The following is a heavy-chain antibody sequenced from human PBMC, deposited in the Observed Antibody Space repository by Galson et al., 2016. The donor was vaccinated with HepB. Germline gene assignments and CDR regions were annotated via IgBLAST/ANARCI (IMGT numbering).Heavy chain of an antibody. J-gene: IGHJ4*01. Sequence: SLRLSCAASGFTFSSYGMHWVRQAPGKGREWVAVIWYDGGKKYYADSVKGRFAISRDNSKNTLYLQMNSLRAEDTAVYYCASACSSTTCYGGLDYWGHGTLVTVSS. D-gene: IGHD2-2*01. V-gene: IGHV3-33*01. CDR1: GFTFSSYG. CDR2: IWYDGGKK. CDR3: ASACSSTTCYGGLDY.